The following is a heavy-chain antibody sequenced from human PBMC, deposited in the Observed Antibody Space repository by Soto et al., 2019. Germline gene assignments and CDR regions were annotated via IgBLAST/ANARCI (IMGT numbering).Heavy chain of an antibody. Sequence: QVPLVESGGGLVKPGGSLRLSCTGSGFDFGDYYMSWIRQAPGKGLEWVSYIDSGDGTTYYTDSVKGRFTISRDNAKKTVYLQMSSLRVEDTALYYCVRPYYSSSWFPFDRWGQGTLVTVSS. CDR1: GFDFGDYY. D-gene: IGHD6-13*01. CDR2: IDSGDGTT. CDR3: VRPYYSSSWFPFDR. V-gene: IGHV3-11*01. J-gene: IGHJ4*02.